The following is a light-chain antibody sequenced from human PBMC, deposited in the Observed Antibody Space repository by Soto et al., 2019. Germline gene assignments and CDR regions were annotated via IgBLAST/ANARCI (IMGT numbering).Light chain of an antibody. Sequence: QSVLTQPASVSGSPGQSITISCTGTSSDVGANIFVSWYQQHPGKVPKLMIYTVSSRPSGVSQRFSGSKSGNTASLTISGLQAEDEADYYCGSFTTDSTYVFGTGTKV. CDR1: SSDVGANIF. V-gene: IGLV2-14*01. CDR3: GSFTTDSTYV. J-gene: IGLJ1*01. CDR2: TVS.